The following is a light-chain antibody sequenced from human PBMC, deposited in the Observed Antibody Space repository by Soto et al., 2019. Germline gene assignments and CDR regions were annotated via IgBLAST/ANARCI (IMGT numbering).Light chain of an antibody. J-gene: IGKJ4*01. CDR2: KAS. CDR1: QSISSW. CDR3: QQYNSYPLT. Sequence: DIQMTQSPSTLSASVGDRVTITCRASQSISSWLAWYQQKPGKAPKLLIYKASNLESGVPSRFSGSGSGTEFTLTISSLQPDDFASYNCQQYNSYPLTFGEGTKVEIK. V-gene: IGKV1-5*03.